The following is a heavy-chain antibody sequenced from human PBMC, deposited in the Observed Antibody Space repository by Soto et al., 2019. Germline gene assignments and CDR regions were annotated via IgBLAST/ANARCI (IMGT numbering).Heavy chain of an antibody. CDR1: GFTFSSYG. V-gene: IGHV3-33*06. D-gene: IGHD2-21*02. CDR2: IWYDGSNK. J-gene: IGHJ3*02. Sequence: GGSLRLSCAASGFTFSSYGMHWVRQAPGKGLEWVAVIWYDGSNKYYADSVKGRFTISRDNSKNTLYLQMNSLRAEDTAVYYCAKDRCGGDCYFDAFDIWGQGTMVTVSS. CDR3: AKDRCGGDCYFDAFDI.